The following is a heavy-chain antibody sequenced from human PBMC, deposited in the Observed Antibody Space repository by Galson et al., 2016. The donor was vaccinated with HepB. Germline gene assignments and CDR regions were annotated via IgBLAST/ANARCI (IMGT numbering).Heavy chain of an antibody. V-gene: IGHV3-9*01. Sequence: SLRLSCAASGFTFDDYGMHWVRLVPGKGLEWVSHISWNGDTIGYADSVKGRFTISRDNGKNFLYLEMNSLRPEDTALYYCAGSCSSTRCNVSRHFYAMGVWSQGTTVTVSS. CDR3: AGSCSSTRCNVSRHFYAMGV. CDR1: GFTFDDYG. CDR2: ISWNGDTI. D-gene: IGHD2-15*01. J-gene: IGHJ6*02.